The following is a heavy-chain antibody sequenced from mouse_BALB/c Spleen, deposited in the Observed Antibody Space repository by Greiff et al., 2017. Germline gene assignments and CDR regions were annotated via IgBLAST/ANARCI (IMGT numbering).Heavy chain of an antibody. CDR1: GYSITSGYY. Sequence: EVQVVESGPGLVKPSQSLSLTCSVTGYSITSGYYWNWIRQFPGNKLEWMGYISYDGSNNYNPSLKNRISITRDTSKNQFFLKLNSVTTEDTATYYCARRELRSSYAMDYWGQGTSVTVSS. CDR3: ARRELRSSYAMDY. J-gene: IGHJ4*01. D-gene: IGHD1-1*01. V-gene: IGHV3-6*02. CDR2: ISYDGSN.